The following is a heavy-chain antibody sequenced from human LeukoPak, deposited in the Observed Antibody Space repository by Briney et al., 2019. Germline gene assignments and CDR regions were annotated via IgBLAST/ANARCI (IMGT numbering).Heavy chain of an antibody. D-gene: IGHD6-19*01. CDR3: ARRVGSGWPVQH. CDR1: GYTFSSYD. CDR2: MNPNSGNT. V-gene: IGHV1-8*01. Sequence: ASVKVSRKASGYTFSSYDISWVRQATGQGLEWMGWMNPNSGNTGYAQKFQGRLNMTRNTSIDTAYMELSSLRSDDTAVYYCARRVGSGWPVQHWGQGTLVTVSS. J-gene: IGHJ1*01.